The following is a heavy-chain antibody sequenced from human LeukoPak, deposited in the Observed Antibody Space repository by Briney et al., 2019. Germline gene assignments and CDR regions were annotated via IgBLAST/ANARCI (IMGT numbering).Heavy chain of an antibody. CDR1: GFTFSSYG. Sequence: PGESLRLSCAASGFTFSSYGMHWVRQAPGKGLERVAVIWYDGSNKYYADSVKGRFTISRDNSKNTLYLQINSLRAEDTAVYYCAKDQMITFGGVIDHLIDIWGQGTMVTVSS. CDR2: IWYDGSNK. V-gene: IGHV3-33*06. CDR3: AKDQMITFGGVIDHLIDI. J-gene: IGHJ3*02. D-gene: IGHD3-16*02.